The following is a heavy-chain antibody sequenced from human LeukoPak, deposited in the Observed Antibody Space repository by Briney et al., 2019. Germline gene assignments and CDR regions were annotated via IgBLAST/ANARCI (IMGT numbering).Heavy chain of an antibody. CDR1: GGSISSYY. CDR2: IYTSGST. D-gene: IGHD2-15*01. Sequence: SETLSLTCIVSGGSISSYYWSWIRQPAGKGLEWIGRIYTSGSTNYNPSLKSRVTMSEDTSKNQFSLKLSSVTAADTAVYYCASVPRYCSGGSCYSGNYFDYWGQGTLVTVSS. J-gene: IGHJ4*02. CDR3: ASVPRYCSGGSCYSGNYFDY. V-gene: IGHV4-4*07.